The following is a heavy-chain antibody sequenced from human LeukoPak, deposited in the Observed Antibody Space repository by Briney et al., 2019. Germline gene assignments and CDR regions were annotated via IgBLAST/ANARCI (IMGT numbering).Heavy chain of an antibody. D-gene: IGHD3-3*01. CDR2: IYYSGST. J-gene: IGHJ6*03. CDR1: GGSISSSSYY. V-gene: IGHV4-39*01. Sequence: SETLSLTCTVSGGSISSSSYYWGWIRQPPGKGLEWIGSIYYSGSTYYNPSLKSRVTISVDTSKNQFSLKLSSVTAADTAVYYCAELLTHRGYDFWSGFYYMDVWGKGTTVTVSS. CDR3: AELLTHRGYDFWSGFYYMDV.